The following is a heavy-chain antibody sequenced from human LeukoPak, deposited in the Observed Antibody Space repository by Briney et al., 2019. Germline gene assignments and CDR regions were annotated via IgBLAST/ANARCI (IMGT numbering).Heavy chain of an antibody. V-gene: IGHV3-23*01. CDR3: ARDHGDYGAFDI. J-gene: IGHJ3*02. CDR1: GFTFSSYA. Sequence: GGSLRLSCAASGFTFSSYAMSWVRQAPGKGLEWVSAISGSGGSTYYADSVKGRFTISRDNSKNTLYLQMNSLRAEDTALYYCARDHGDYGAFDIWGQGTMVTVSS. D-gene: IGHD4-17*01. CDR2: ISGSGGST.